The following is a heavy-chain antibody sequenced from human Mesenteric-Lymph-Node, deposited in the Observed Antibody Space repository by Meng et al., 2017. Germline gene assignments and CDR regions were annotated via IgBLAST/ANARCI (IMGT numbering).Heavy chain of an antibody. CDR2: LGGADALT. V-gene: IGHV3-23*01. J-gene: IGHJ4*02. D-gene: IGHD2-2*01. CDR3: ATSERATLLFDY. CDR1: GFTLRTYA. Sequence: EVQLLESGGGLVQPGGSLRRSCAASGFTLRTYAMSWVRLAPGKGLEWFSCLGGADALTYYAGSVKGRFTISRDDSKNTLYLQMDGLRTEDTAVYYCATSERATLLFDYWGPGTLVTVSS.